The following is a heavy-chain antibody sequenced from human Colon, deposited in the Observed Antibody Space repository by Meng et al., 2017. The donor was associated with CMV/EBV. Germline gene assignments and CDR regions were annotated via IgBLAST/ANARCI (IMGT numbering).Heavy chain of an antibody. V-gene: IGHV3-21*04. J-gene: IGHJ4*02. CDR3: AKDIRSGATRDFDY. CDR1: GFTFSSYS. CDR2: ISSSSSYI. D-gene: IGHD6-25*01. Sequence: GGSLRLSCAASGFTFSSYSMNWVRQAPGKGLEWVSSISSSSSYIYYADSVKGRFTISRDNAKNSLYLQMNSLRAEDTALYYCAKDIRSGATRDFDYWGQGTLVTVSS.